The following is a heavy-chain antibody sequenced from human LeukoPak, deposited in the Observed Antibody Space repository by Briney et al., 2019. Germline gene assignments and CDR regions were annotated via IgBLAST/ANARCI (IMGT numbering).Heavy chain of an antibody. CDR3: ARGARYVVDCRSSSCYTPDF. Sequence: SVKVSCKASGGIFSTYAISWVRQAPGQGLEWMGGIMPMFATTNYAQRFQDRVTITADKATTTAYMELSSLTSEDTAIYYCARGARYVVDCRSSSCYTPDFWGQGTLVTVSS. CDR2: IMPMFATT. D-gene: IGHD2-2*02. V-gene: IGHV1-69*06. J-gene: IGHJ4*02. CDR1: GGIFSTYA.